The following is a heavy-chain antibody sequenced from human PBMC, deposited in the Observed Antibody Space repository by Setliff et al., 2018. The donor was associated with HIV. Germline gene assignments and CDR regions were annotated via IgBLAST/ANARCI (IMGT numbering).Heavy chain of an antibody. CDR1: GFTFSDSV. J-gene: IGHJ4*02. CDR2: ISVDGSGK. D-gene: IGHD3-22*01. Sequence: PGGSLRLSCTASGFTFSDSVMHWVRQPPGKGLEWVAAISVDGSGKFYADSVKGRFTISRDNSRNTLYLQMNSLRDEDTAVYYCAREGGSSGYCGYFDYWGQGTLVTVYS. CDR3: AREGGSSGYCGYFDY. V-gene: IGHV3-30*01.